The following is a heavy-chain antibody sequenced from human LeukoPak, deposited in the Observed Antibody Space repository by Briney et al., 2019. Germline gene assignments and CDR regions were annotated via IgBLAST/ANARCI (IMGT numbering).Heavy chain of an antibody. CDR2: IYPGDSDT. Sequence: GESLKISCKGSGYSFTSYWIGWVRQVPGKGLEWMGIIYPGDSDTRYSPSFQGQVTISADKSISTAYLQWSSLKASDTAMYYCARHVSSPYYYDSSGYYADYWGQGTLVTVSS. CDR3: ARHVSSPYYYDSSGYYADY. D-gene: IGHD3-22*01. V-gene: IGHV5-51*01. J-gene: IGHJ4*02. CDR1: GYSFTSYW.